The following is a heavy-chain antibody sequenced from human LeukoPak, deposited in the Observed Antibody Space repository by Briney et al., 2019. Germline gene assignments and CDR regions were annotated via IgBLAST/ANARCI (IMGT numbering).Heavy chain of an antibody. V-gene: IGHV4-59*01. CDR3: ARKRTSSGWYSLDY. CDR1: GGSISSYY. CDR2: IYYTGIT. D-gene: IGHD6-19*01. J-gene: IGHJ4*02. Sequence: PSETLSLTCTVSGGSISSYYWSWIRQPPGKGLEWIGYIYYTGITNYNPSLKSRVTISVDASKNQFSLELTSVTAADTAIYYCARKRTSSGWYSLDYWGQGTLVTVSS.